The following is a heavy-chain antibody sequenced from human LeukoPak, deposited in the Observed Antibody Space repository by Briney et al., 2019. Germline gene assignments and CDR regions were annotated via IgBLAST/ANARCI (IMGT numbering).Heavy chain of an antibody. Sequence: TGGSLRLSCAASGFTVSSNYMSWVRQAPGKGLEWVSVIYSGGSTYYADSVKGRFTISRDNSKNTLYLQMNSLRAEDTAVYYCAREELRYFDWLSPPGPGDYWGQGTLVTVSS. CDR2: IYSGGST. D-gene: IGHD3-9*01. CDR3: AREELRYFDWLSPPGPGDY. V-gene: IGHV3-66*01. CDR1: GFTVSSNY. J-gene: IGHJ4*02.